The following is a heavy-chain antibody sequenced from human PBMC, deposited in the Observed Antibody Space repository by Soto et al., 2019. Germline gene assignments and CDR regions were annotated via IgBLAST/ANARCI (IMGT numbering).Heavy chain of an antibody. CDR1: GGSISSSSYY. J-gene: IGHJ2*01. CDR2: ISYSGST. V-gene: IGHV4-39*01. CDR3: ARSASATHWFFDF. D-gene: IGHD5-18*01. Sequence: PETLSLTCTVSGGSISSSSYYWGWIRQPPGKGLEWIGSISYSGSTYYNPSLKSRVTISVDTSKNQFSLKLTSVTAADTAVYYCARSASATHWFFDFWGRGTLVIVSS.